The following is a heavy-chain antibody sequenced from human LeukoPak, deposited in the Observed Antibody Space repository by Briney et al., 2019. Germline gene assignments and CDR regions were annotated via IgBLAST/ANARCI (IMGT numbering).Heavy chain of an antibody. Sequence: GGSLRLSCVASGFTFSSYAMSWVRQAPGKGLEWVSAISGSGGSTYYADSVKGRFTISRDNSKNTLYLQMNSLRAEDTAVYYCAKDRGLRYFDWLLEGNAFDIWGQGTMVTVSS. V-gene: IGHV3-23*01. J-gene: IGHJ3*02. CDR1: GFTFSSYA. D-gene: IGHD3-9*01. CDR2: ISGSGGST. CDR3: AKDRGLRYFDWLLEGNAFDI.